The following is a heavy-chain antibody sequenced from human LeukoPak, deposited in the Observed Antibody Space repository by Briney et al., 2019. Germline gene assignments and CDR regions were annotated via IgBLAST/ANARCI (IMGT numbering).Heavy chain of an antibody. CDR2: INHSGST. Sequence: SETLSLTCTVSGGSISSSSYYWSWIRQPPGKGLEWIGEINHSGSTNYNPSLKSRVTISVDTSKNQFSLKLSSVTAADTAVYYCARGFRRRGVMVSKNWFDPWGQGTLVTVSS. CDR1: GGSISSSSYY. CDR3: ARGFRRRGVMVSKNWFDP. D-gene: IGHD3-10*01. V-gene: IGHV4-39*07. J-gene: IGHJ5*02.